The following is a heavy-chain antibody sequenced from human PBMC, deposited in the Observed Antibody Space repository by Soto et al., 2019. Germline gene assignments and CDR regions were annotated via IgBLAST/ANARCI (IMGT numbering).Heavy chain of an antibody. Sequence: VQLVESGGGLIQPGGSLRLSCAASGFTVSSNYMSWVRQAPGKGLEWVAVIYSGGSKYYAESVKGRFTISRDHSKNTLYLQMNSLRAEDTAVYYCGGGIAVADRSFDYWGQGTLVTVSS. CDR2: IYSGGSK. V-gene: IGHV3-53*01. CDR3: GGGIAVADRSFDY. D-gene: IGHD6-19*01. CDR1: GFTVSSNY. J-gene: IGHJ4*02.